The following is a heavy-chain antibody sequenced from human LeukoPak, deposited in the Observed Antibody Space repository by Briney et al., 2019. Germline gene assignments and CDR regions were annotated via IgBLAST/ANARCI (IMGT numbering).Heavy chain of an antibody. CDR2: INHSGST. V-gene: IGHV4-34*01. CDR3: ARSILRFLLSGPSTYYFDY. J-gene: IGHJ4*02. Sequence: SETLSLTCAVYGGSFSGYYWSWIRQPPGKGLEWIGEINHSGSTNYNPSLKSRVTISVDTSKNQFSLKLSSVTAADTAVYYCARSILRFLLSGPSTYYFDYWGQGTLVTVSS. CDR1: GGSFSGYY. D-gene: IGHD3-3*01.